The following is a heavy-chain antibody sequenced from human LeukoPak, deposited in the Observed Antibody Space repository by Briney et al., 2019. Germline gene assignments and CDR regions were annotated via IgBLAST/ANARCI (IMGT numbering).Heavy chain of an antibody. Sequence: SETLSLTCTVSGGSISSYYWSWIRQPPGKGLEWIGYIYYSGSTNYNPSLKSRVTISVDTSKNQFSLKLSSVTAADTAVYYCARRRDDFPFDRWGQGTLVTVSS. CDR3: ARRRDDFPFDR. D-gene: IGHD3-3*01. J-gene: IGHJ5*02. V-gene: IGHV4-59*08. CDR1: GGSISSYY. CDR2: IYYSGST.